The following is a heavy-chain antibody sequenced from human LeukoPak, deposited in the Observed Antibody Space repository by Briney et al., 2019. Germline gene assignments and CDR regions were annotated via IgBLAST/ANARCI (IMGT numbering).Heavy chain of an antibody. Sequence: GGSLRLSCAASGFTFSSYWMSWVRQAPGKGLEWVANIKQDGSEKYYVDSVKGRFTISRDNAKNSLYLQMNSLRAEDTAVYYCARDLPDTAMVSPFDYWGQGILVTVSS. CDR2: IKQDGSEK. V-gene: IGHV3-7*01. J-gene: IGHJ4*02. CDR3: ARDLPDTAMVSPFDY. CDR1: GFTFSSYW. D-gene: IGHD5-18*01.